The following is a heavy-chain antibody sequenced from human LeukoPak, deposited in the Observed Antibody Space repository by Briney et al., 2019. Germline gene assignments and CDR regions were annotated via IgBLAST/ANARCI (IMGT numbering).Heavy chain of an antibody. D-gene: IGHD5-24*01. CDR2: ISGSGGST. CDR3: AKDRERWLQSSFDY. J-gene: IGHJ4*02. V-gene: IGHV3-23*01. CDR1: GFTFSSYG. Sequence: PGGSLRLSCAASGFTFSSYGVSWVRQAPGKGLEWVSAISGSGGSTYYADSVKGRFTISRDNSKNTLYLQMNSLRAEDTAVYYCAKDRERWLQSSFDYWGQGTLVTVSS.